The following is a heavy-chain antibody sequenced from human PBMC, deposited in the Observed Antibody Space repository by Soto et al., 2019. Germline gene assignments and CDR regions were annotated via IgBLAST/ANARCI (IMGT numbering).Heavy chain of an antibody. J-gene: IGHJ5*02. Sequence: ASVKVSCKASGYTFTSYDINWVRQATGQGPEWMGWMNPNSGNTGYAQKFQGRVTMTRNTSISTAYMELSSLRSEDTAVYYCARGGYCSGGSCYYNWFDPWGQGTLVTVSS. CDR3: ARGGYCSGGSCYYNWFDP. CDR1: GYTFTSYD. CDR2: MNPNSGNT. D-gene: IGHD2-15*01. V-gene: IGHV1-8*01.